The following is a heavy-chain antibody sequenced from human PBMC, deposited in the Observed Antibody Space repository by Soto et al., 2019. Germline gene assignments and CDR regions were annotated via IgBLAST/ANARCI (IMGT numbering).Heavy chain of an antibody. V-gene: IGHV3-23*01. CDR2: ISGSGATT. Sequence: PGGSLRLSCAASGFTFSSYAMTWVRQAPGKGLEWVSGISGSGATTSYADSVKGRFTISRDNAKNSLYLQMNSLRAEDTAVYYCTYYYDSSGYYYALEYYYGMDVWGQGTTVTVSS. D-gene: IGHD3-22*01. J-gene: IGHJ6*02. CDR3: TYYYDSSGYYYALEYYYGMDV. CDR1: GFTFSSYA.